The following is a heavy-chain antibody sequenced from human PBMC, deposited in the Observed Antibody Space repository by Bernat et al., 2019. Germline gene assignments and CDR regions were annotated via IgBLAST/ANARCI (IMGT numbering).Heavy chain of an antibody. CDR1: GYTFTSYA. J-gene: IGHJ1*01. CDR3: ARDPQTPKEDNGYFQL. V-gene: IGHV1-3*01. Sequence: QVQLVQSGAEVKKPGASVKVSCKASGYTFTSYAMHWVRQAPGQRLEWMGWINAGNGNTKYSQKFQGRVTITRDTSASTAYMELSSLRSEDTAVYYCARDPQTPKEDNGYFQLWGQGTLVTVSS. D-gene: IGHD1-14*01. CDR2: INAGNGNT.